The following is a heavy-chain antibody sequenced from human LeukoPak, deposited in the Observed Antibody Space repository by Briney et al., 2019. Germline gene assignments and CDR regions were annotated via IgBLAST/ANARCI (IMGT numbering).Heavy chain of an antibody. D-gene: IGHD3-3*01. Sequence: SETLSLTCAVYGGSFSGYYWSWIRQPPGKGLEWIGEINHSGSTNYNPSLKSRVTISVDTSKNQFSLKLSSVTAGDTAVYYCARGGRFLERPPLDYWGQGTLVTVSS. CDR1: GGSFSGYY. V-gene: IGHV4-34*01. J-gene: IGHJ4*02. CDR2: INHSGST. CDR3: ARGGRFLERPPLDY.